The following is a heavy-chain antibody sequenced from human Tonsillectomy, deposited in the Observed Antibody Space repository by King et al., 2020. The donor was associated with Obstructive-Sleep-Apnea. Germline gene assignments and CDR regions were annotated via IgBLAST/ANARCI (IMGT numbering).Heavy chain of an antibody. CDR3: ARGRPLRFLEWLPFDY. V-gene: IGHV3-23*04. CDR1: GFTSSSYP. J-gene: IGHJ4*02. D-gene: IGHD3-3*01. Sequence: VQLVESGGGLVQPGGSLRLSCAASGFTSSSYPMSWVRQGPGKGLEWVSGISGSGGSTYYADSVKGRFTISRDNSKNTLYLQLNSLRAEDTAVYYCARGRPLRFLEWLPFDYWGQGTLVTVSS. CDR2: ISGSGGST.